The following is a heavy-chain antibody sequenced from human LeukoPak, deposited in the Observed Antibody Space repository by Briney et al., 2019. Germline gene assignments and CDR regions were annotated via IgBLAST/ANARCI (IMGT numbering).Heavy chain of an antibody. V-gene: IGHV1-2*02. CDR1: GYTFTGSY. CDR2: INPNGGVS. D-gene: IGHD3-3*01. CDR3: ARVKGRVFGVITTKERYFDY. Sequence: ASVKVSCKASGYTFTGSYMHWVRQAPGQGLEWMGWINPNGGVSNYAQKFRGRVTMTRDTSISTAYMELSRLTSDDTAVYYCARVKGRVFGVITTKERYFDYWGQGTLVTVSS. J-gene: IGHJ4*02.